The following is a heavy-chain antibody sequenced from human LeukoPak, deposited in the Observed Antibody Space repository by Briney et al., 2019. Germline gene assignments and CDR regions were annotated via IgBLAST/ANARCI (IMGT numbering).Heavy chain of an antibody. J-gene: IGHJ3*02. CDR1: GGSISSYY. Sequence: SETLSLTCTVSGGSISSYYWSWIRQHPGKGLEWIGYIYYSGSTYYNPSLKSRVTISADTSKNQFSLKLSSVTAADTAVYYCARTYDYVWGSYRLDAFDIWGQGTMVTVSS. V-gene: IGHV4-59*06. CDR3: ARTYDYVWGSYRLDAFDI. CDR2: IYYSGST. D-gene: IGHD3-16*02.